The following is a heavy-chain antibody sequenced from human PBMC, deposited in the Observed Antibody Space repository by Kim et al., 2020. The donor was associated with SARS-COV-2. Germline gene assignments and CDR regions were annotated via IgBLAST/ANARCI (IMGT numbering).Heavy chain of an antibody. D-gene: IGHD4-17*01. CDR2: ISPDGSST. V-gene: IGHV3-74*01. J-gene: IGHJ4*02. Sequence: GGSLRLSCVASGFTFSSYWVHWVRQAPGKGPVWVSRISPDGSSTSYADSVKGRLTISRDNAKNTLYLQMNSLRAEDTAVYYCARGWGTVDQWGQGTLVTVSS. CDR1: GFTFSSYW. CDR3: ARGWGTVDQ.